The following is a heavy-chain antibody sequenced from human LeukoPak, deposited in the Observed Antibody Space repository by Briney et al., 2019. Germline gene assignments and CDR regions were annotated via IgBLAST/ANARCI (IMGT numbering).Heavy chain of an antibody. J-gene: IGHJ6*04. V-gene: IGHV3-21*01. CDR2: ISISSSYI. CDR1: GFTFSSYS. D-gene: IGHD5-18*01. CDR3: AREPRIQLWLRFGMDV. Sequence: PGGSLRLSCAASGFTFSSYSMNWVRQAPGKGLEWVSSISISSSYIYYADSVKGRFTISRDNAKNSLYLQMNSLRAEDTAVYYCAREPRIQLWLRFGMDVWGKGTTVTVSS.